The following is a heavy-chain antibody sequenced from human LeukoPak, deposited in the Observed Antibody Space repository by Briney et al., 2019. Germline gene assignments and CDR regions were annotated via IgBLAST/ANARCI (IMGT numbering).Heavy chain of an antibody. Sequence: SVKVSCKASGGTFSSYAISWVRQAPGQGLEWMGRIIPILGIANYAQKFQGRVTITADKSTSTAYMELSSLRSEDTAVYYCARLPAGTEIAVAGIDYWGQGTLVTVSS. CDR1: GGTFSSYA. D-gene: IGHD6-19*01. CDR2: IIPILGIA. J-gene: IGHJ4*02. CDR3: ARLPAGTEIAVAGIDY. V-gene: IGHV1-69*04.